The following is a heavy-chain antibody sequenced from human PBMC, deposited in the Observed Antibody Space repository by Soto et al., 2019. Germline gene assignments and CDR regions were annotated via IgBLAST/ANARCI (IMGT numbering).Heavy chain of an antibody. CDR3: ADRCSGGRCSPFDN. Sequence: EVQLLESGGGLVQPGGSLRLSCAASGFTFSSYAMGWVRQAPGKGLEWVSAVSAGGTSSYYAASVEGRFTISRDNSKNTLYLQMNSLRVEDTASYYCADRCSGGRCSPFDNWGQGTLVTVAS. V-gene: IGHV3-23*01. J-gene: IGHJ4*02. D-gene: IGHD2-15*01. CDR2: VSAGGTSS. CDR1: GFTFSSYA.